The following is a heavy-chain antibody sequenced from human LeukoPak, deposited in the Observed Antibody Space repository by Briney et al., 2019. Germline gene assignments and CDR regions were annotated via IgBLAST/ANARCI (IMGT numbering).Heavy chain of an antibody. D-gene: IGHD4-17*01. CDR3: ASMTTGAEYDY. Sequence: PGGSLRLSCTASGFTFSSFWMHWVRQAPGKGPVWVSRIDSDGSSTTYADSVKGRFTISRDNAKNTLYLQMNSLRAEDTAVYYCASMTTGAEYDYWGQGTLVTVSS. CDR1: GFTFSSFW. CDR2: IDSDGSST. V-gene: IGHV3-74*01. J-gene: IGHJ4*02.